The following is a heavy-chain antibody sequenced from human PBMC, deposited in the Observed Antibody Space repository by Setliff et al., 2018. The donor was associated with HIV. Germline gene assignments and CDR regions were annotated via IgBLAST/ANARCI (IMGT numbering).Heavy chain of an antibody. CDR3: ARVRYSSGWYSHAFDI. CDR1: GGSISSYY. CDR2: IYYSGST. Sequence: TLSLTCTVSGGSISSYYWSWIRQPPGKGLEWIGYIYYSGSTNYNPSLKSRVTISVDTSKNQFSLKLSSVTAADTAVYYCARVRYSSGWYSHAFDIWGQGTMVT. V-gene: IGHV4-59*01. J-gene: IGHJ3*02. D-gene: IGHD6-19*01.